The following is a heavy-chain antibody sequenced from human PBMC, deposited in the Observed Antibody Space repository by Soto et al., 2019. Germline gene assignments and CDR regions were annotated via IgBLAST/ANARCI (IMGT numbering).Heavy chain of an antibody. CDR1: GDSLKRNSYS. CDR3: ARGDHDWGDDYGGYSYVHYFDF. Sequence: KPAEPLSLTCTVPGDSLKRNSYSWTWIRQSPGKGLQWIGSVSYTGSTNYNPSLEGRVTMSIDTAKHRFSLRLSSVTAADTAVYYCARGDHDWGDDYGGYSYVHYFDFWGQGTPVTVSS. CDR2: VSYTGST. J-gene: IGHJ4*02. D-gene: IGHD3-22*01. V-gene: IGHV4-61*01.